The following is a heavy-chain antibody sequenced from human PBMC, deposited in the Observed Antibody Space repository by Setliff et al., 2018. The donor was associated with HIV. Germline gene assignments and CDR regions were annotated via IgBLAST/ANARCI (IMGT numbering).Heavy chain of an antibody. D-gene: IGHD3-10*01. CDR2: ISDTSATI. J-gene: IGHJ4*02. Sequence: PGWSLRLSCGASGFTFANYWMNWVRQAPGKGLEWLSYISDTSATISYADSVKGRFTISRDNAKNSLYLQMNSLRAEDTAVYYCARGNTMVTDFDYWGQGTLVTVSS. CDR1: GFTFANYW. V-gene: IGHV3-48*01. CDR3: ARGNTMVTDFDY.